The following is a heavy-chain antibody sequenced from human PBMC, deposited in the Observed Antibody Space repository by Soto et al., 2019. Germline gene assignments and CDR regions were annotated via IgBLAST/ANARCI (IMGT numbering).Heavy chain of an antibody. D-gene: IGHD3-22*01. CDR3: ARDQYYYDSSGYYHSFYYYGMDV. V-gene: IGHV1-69*01. J-gene: IGHJ6*02. CDR2: ITPIFGKA. CDR1: GGTFSSYA. Sequence: QVQLVQSGAEVKKPGSSVKVSCKASGGTFSSYAISWVRQAPGQGLEWMGGITPIFGKANYAQKFQGRVTITADESTSTAYMELSSLRSEDTAVYYCARDQYYYDSSGYYHSFYYYGMDVWGQGTTVTVSS.